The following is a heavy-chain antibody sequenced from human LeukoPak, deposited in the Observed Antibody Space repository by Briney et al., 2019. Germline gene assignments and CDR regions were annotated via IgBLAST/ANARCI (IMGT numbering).Heavy chain of an antibody. CDR1: GGSISSSSYY. Sequence: SETLSLTCTVSGGSISSSSYYWAWIRQPPGKGLEWIGSIYYSGNTYYKSSLKSRVTISVDTSKNQFSLKLSSVTAADTAVYYCARGVGEAWDIWGQGTMVTVSS. CDR2: IYYSGNT. CDR3: ARGVGEAWDI. V-gene: IGHV4-39*07. J-gene: IGHJ3*02. D-gene: IGHD2-15*01.